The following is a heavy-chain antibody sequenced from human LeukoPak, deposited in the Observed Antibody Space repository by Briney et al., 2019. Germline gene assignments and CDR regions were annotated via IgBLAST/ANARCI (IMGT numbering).Heavy chain of an antibody. Sequence: EASVKVPCKASGYTFTGYYMHWVRQAPGQGLEWMGGIIPIFGTANYAQKFQGRVTITADESTSTAYMELSSLRSEDTAVYYCARRTDYGDPDAFDIWGQGTMVTVSS. V-gene: IGHV1-69*13. D-gene: IGHD4-17*01. J-gene: IGHJ3*02. CDR2: IIPIFGTA. CDR3: ARRTDYGDPDAFDI. CDR1: GYTFTGYY.